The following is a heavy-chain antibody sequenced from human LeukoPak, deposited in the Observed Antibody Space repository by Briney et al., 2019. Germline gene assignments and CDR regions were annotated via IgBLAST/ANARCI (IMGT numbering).Heavy chain of an antibody. Sequence: GGSLRLSCAASGFTFSNAWMSWVRQAPRKGLEWVGFIRSKAYGGTTEYAASVKGRFTISRDDSKGIAYLQMNSLKTEDTAVYYCTRTRVVATITFDYWGQGTLVTVSS. CDR3: TRTRVVATITFDY. V-gene: IGHV3-49*04. CDR2: IRSKAYGGTT. J-gene: IGHJ4*02. D-gene: IGHD5-12*01. CDR1: GFTFSNAW.